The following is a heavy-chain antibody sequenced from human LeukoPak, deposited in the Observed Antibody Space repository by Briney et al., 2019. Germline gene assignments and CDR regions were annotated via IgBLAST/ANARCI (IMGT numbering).Heavy chain of an antibody. J-gene: IGHJ4*02. Sequence: SETLSLTCTVSGGSISSSSYYWGWIRQPPGKGLEWIGSIYYSGSTYYNPSLKSRVIISVDTSKNQFSLKLSSVTAADTAVYYCARHYYDSSGYYGLLDYWGQGTLVTVSS. D-gene: IGHD3-22*01. CDR2: IYYSGST. CDR1: GGSISSSSYY. CDR3: ARHYYDSSGYYGLLDY. V-gene: IGHV4-39*01.